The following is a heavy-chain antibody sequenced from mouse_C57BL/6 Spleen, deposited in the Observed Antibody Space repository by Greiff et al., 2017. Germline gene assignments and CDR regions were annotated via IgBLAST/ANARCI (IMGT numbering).Heavy chain of an antibody. CDR3: ARSGNYSSYAILYAMDY. J-gene: IGHJ4*01. CDR1: GYTFTSYW. CDR2: IHPNSGST. V-gene: IGHV1-64*01. Sequence: QVQLKQPGAELVKPGASVKLSCKASGYTFTSYWMHWVKQRPGQGLEWIGMIHPNSGSTNYNEKFQSKATLTVDKSSSTAYMQLSILTSEDSAVYYFARSGNYSSYAILYAMDYWGQGTSVTVSS. D-gene: IGHD2-5*01.